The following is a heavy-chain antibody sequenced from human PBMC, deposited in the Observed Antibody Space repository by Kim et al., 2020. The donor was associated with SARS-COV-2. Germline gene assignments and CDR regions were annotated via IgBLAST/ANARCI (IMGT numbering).Heavy chain of an antibody. CDR2: IYYSGST. Sequence: SETLSLTCTVSGGSISSSSYYWGWIRQPPGKGLEWIGSIYYSGSTYYNPSLKSRVTISVDTSKNQFSLKLSSVTAADTAVYYCARDTVGVGAYFDYWGQGTLVTVSS. CDR1: GGSISSSSYY. D-gene: IGHD1-26*01. V-gene: IGHV4-39*07. J-gene: IGHJ4*02. CDR3: ARDTVGVGAYFDY.